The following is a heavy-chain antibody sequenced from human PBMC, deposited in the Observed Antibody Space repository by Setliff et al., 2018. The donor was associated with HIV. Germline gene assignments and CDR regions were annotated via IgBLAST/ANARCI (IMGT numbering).Heavy chain of an antibody. D-gene: IGHD3-3*01. CDR2: IYPENSYA. Sequence: PGASLKISCKGSGYSFTKYWIAWVRQMSGKGLEWMGFIYPENSYARYSPSFEGQVTISADNSNTTAYLQWSSLKASDTAMYFCARLSQRIRIFGVINRGEEFDVWGQGTMVTVSS. J-gene: IGHJ3*01. CDR1: GYSFTKYW. V-gene: IGHV5-51*01. CDR3: ARLSQRIRIFGVINRGEEFDV.